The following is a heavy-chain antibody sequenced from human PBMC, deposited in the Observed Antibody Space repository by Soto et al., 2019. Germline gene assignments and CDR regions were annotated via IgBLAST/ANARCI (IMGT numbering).Heavy chain of an antibody. CDR3: VVQTGYSSGLALDY. V-gene: IGHV5-51*01. D-gene: IGHD6-19*01. CDR2: IYPGDSDT. Sequence: GQPQKISSRGAGYRIASYGSGRVRQITGKGLEWMGIIYPGDSDTRYSPSFQGQVTISADKSISTAYLQWSSLKASDTAMYFCVVQTGYSSGLALDYWGQGTLVTVSS. CDR1: GYRIASYG. J-gene: IGHJ4*02.